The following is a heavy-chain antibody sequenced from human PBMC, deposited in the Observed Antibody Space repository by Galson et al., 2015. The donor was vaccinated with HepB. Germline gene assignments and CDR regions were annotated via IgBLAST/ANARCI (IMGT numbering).Heavy chain of an antibody. CDR3: ARVHPNVDWFDP. J-gene: IGHJ5*02. V-gene: IGHV4-4*02. D-gene: IGHD2-21*01. Sequence: ETLSLTCAVSGGSISSSNWWSWVRQPPGKGLEWIGEIYHSGSTNYNPSLKSRVTISVDKSKNQFSLKLSSVAAADTAEYYCARVHPNVDWFDPWGQGTLVTVSS. CDR2: IYHSGST. CDR1: GGSISSSNW.